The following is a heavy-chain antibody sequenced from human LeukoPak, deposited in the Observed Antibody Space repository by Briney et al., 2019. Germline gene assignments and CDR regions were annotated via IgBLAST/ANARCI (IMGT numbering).Heavy chain of an antibody. CDR3: ASQDERITMVRGVIRFDY. D-gene: IGHD3-10*01. Sequence: PSETLSLTCTVSGGSISSSSYCWGWTRQPPGKGLEWIGSIYYSGSTYYNPSLKSRVTISVDTSKNQFSLKLSSVTAADTAVYYCASQDERITMVRGVIRFDYWGQGTLVTVSS. CDR2: IYYSGST. J-gene: IGHJ4*02. V-gene: IGHV4-39*01. CDR1: GGSISSSSYC.